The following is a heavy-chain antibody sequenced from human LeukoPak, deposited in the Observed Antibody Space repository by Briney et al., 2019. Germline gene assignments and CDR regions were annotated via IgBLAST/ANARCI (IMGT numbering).Heavy chain of an antibody. CDR1: GGSISSYY. Sequence: SETLSLTCTVSGGSISSYYWSWIRQPPGKGLEWIGSIYHSGSTYYNPSLKSRVTISVDTSKNQFSLKLSSVTAADTAVYYCARTPHRGYGDYASDYWGQGILVTVSS. V-gene: IGHV4-59*08. CDR2: IYHSGST. D-gene: IGHD4-17*01. J-gene: IGHJ4*02. CDR3: ARTPHRGYGDYASDY.